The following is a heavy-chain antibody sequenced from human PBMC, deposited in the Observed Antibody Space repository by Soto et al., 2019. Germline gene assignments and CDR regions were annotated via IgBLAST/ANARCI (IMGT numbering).Heavy chain of an antibody. J-gene: IGHJ4*02. Sequence: SETLSLTCAVSGGSISSGGYSWSWIRQPPGKGLEWIGYIYHSGSTYYNPSLKSRVTISVDRSKNQFSLKLSSVTAADTAVYYCARGRDDSSGSTFDYWGQGTLVTVSS. CDR3: ARGRDDSSGSTFDY. V-gene: IGHV4-30-2*01. D-gene: IGHD3-22*01. CDR1: GGSISSGGYS. CDR2: IYHSGST.